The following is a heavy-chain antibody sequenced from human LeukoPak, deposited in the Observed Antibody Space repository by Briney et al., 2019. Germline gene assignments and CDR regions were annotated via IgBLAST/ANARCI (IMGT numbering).Heavy chain of an antibody. J-gene: IGHJ4*02. Sequence: GASVKVSCKASGDTFSNYAFSWVRQAPGQGLEWMGGIIPIFGTPNYVQKFQGRVTITADESTSTAYMELSSLRSEDTAIYYCARAKRQLVHPFAYWGQGTLVTVSS. CDR2: IIPIFGTP. V-gene: IGHV1-69*13. D-gene: IGHD6-13*01. CDR1: GDTFSNYA. CDR3: ARAKRQLVHPFAY.